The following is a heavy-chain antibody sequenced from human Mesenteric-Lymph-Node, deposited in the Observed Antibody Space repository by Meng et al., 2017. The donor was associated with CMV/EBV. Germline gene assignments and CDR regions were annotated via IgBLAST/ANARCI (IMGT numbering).Heavy chain of an antibody. J-gene: IGHJ5*02. CDR1: GFTFSYYW. V-gene: IGHV3-74*03. CDR2: ITSDGSST. D-gene: IGHD3-10*01. Sequence: SGFTFSYYWRHWVRQVPGKGPGWVAHITSDGSSTTYADSVKGRFTISRDNSKNTLYLQMNSLRAEDTAVYYCAKDKGIYYGSSNWFDPWGQGTLVTVSS. CDR3: AKDKGIYYGSSNWFDP.